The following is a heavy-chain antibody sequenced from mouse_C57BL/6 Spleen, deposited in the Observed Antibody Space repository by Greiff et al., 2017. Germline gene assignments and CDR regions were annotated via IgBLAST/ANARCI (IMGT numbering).Heavy chain of an antibody. CDR3: TEDGYYDGFAY. V-gene: IGHV6-3*01. Sequence: EVKLVESGGGLVQPGGSMKLSCVASGFTFSNYWMNWVRQSPEKGLEWVAQIRLKSDNYATHYAESVKGRFTISRDDSKSSVYLQMNNLRAEDTGIYYCTEDGYYDGFAYWGQGTLVTVSA. D-gene: IGHD2-3*01. CDR2: IRLKSDNYAT. J-gene: IGHJ3*01. CDR1: GFTFSNYW.